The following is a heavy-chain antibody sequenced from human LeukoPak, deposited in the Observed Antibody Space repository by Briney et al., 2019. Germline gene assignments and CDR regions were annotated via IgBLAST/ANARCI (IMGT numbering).Heavy chain of an antibody. CDR3: AELGITTIGGV. CDR1: GFTFSSYG. V-gene: IGHV3-23*01. D-gene: IGHD3-10*02. Sequence: GGSLRLSCAASGFTFSSYGMSWVRQAPGKGPEWVSSISYSGGNTYYIDSVKGRFTISRDNSKNTLNLQMNSLRAEDTAVYYCAELGITTIGGVWGKGTTVTISS. J-gene: IGHJ6*04. CDR2: ISYSGGNT.